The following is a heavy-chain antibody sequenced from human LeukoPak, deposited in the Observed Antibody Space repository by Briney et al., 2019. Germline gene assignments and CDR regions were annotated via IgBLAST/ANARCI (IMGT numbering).Heavy chain of an antibody. CDR2: INSDGSIT. CDR3: ARDAVDTAHAV. J-gene: IGHJ6*02. Sequence: GGSLRLSCAASGSTFTTYWMHWVRQAPGKGLVWVSHINSDGSITSYADSVKGRFTISRDNAKNTLYLQMNSLRAEDTAVYYCARDAVDTAHAVWGQGTTVTVSS. V-gene: IGHV3-74*01. CDR1: GSTFTTYW. D-gene: IGHD5-18*01.